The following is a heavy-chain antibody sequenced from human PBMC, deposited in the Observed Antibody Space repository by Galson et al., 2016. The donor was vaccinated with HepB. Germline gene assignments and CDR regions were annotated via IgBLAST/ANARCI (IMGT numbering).Heavy chain of an antibody. V-gene: IGHV3-33*01. CDR1: GFSLSSHG. Sequence: SLRLSCAVSGFSLSSHGMHWVRQAPGKGLEWVAVIWYDGSNRNYAESVKGRFTIFRDNSKNTLYLQMNSLRAEDTAIYYCARDPTSMTSWIDYWGQGTLVIVSS. J-gene: IGHJ4*02. CDR3: ARDPTSMTSWIDY. D-gene: IGHD5-18*01. CDR2: IWYDGSNR.